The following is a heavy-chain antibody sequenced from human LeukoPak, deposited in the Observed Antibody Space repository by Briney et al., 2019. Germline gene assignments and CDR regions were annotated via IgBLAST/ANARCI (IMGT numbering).Heavy chain of an antibody. V-gene: IGHV1-18*01. J-gene: IGHJ4*02. CDR1: GYTFTSYG. CDR2: ISAYNGNT. CDR3: ARAFASGSYYLSELGY. Sequence: GASVKVSCKASGYTFTSYGISWVRQAPGQGLEWMGWISAYNGNTDYAQKLQGRVTMTTDTSTSTAYMELRSLRSDDTAVYYCARAFASGSYYLSELGYWGQGTLVTVSS. D-gene: IGHD3-10*01.